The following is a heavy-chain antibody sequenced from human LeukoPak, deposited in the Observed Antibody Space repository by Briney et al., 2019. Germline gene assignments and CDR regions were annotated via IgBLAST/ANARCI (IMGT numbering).Heavy chain of an antibody. J-gene: IGHJ6*04. D-gene: IGHD3-10*01. CDR3: AKDTYYYGLDYYYGMDV. Sequence: GRSLRLSCAASGFTFSSYGMHWVRQAPGKGLEWVAVISYDGSNKYYADSVKGRFTISRDNSKNTLYLQMKSLRAEDTAVYYCAKDTYYYGLDYYYGMDVWGKGTTVTVSS. CDR1: GFTFSSYG. V-gene: IGHV3-30*18. CDR2: ISYDGSNK.